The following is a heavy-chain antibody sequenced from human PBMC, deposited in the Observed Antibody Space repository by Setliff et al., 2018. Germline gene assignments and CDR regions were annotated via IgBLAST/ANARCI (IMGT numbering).Heavy chain of an antibody. CDR3: ARGGVAAAGKKGVFEH. V-gene: IGHV1-46*01. Sequence: GASVKVSCKTSGDTFVSYYMYWVRQAPGQGLEWMGTLNTGGGSASIVDQFQGRVSMTRDTSTSTVYMEINSLRPDDTAVYFCARGGVAAAGKKGVFEHWGQGTLVTVSS. CDR2: LNTGGGSA. CDR1: GDTFVSYY. J-gene: IGHJ4*02. D-gene: IGHD6-13*01.